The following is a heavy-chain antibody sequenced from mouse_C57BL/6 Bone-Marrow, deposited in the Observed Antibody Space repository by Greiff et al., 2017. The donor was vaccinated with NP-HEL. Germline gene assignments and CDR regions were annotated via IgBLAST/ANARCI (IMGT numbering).Heavy chain of an antibody. CDR2: ISSGGSYT. Sequence: EVQLVESGGDLVKPGGSLKLSCAASGFTFSSYGMSWVRQTPDKRLEWVATISSGGSYTYYPDSVKGRFTISRDNAKNTLYLQMSSLKFEDTAMYYCARGPYYGSSWAWFAYWGQGTLVTVSA. CDR1: GFTFSSYG. CDR3: ARGPYYGSSWAWFAY. V-gene: IGHV5-6*01. D-gene: IGHD1-1*01. J-gene: IGHJ3*01.